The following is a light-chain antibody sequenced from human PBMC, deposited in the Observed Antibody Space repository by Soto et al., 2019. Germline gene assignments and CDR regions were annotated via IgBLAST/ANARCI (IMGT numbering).Light chain of an antibody. CDR2: SNN. CDR3: AAWDDSLNGPV. Sequence: QSVLTQPPSASGTPGQRVTISCSGSSSNIGSKTVNWYQQLPGTAPKLLIYSNNQRPSGVPDRFSGSKSGTSASLAISGLQSEYEADYHCAAWDDSLNGPVFGGGTKLTVL. CDR1: SSNIGSKT. V-gene: IGLV1-44*01. J-gene: IGLJ3*02.